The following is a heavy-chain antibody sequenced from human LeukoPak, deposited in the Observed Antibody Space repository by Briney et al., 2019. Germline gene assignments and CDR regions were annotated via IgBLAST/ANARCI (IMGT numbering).Heavy chain of an antibody. D-gene: IGHD2-15*01. CDR3: AKEIGYCSGGSCYSKEYFLH. J-gene: IGHJ1*01. V-gene: IGHV3-23*01. CDR1: GFTFSTYA. Sequence: GGSLRLSCAASGFTFSTYAMTWVRQAPGKGLEWVSTISGSGGSTYFAASVKGRFTISRDNPKNTFYLEMNSLRVEDTAIYYCAKEIGYCSGGSCYSKEYFLHWGQGTLVIVSS. CDR2: ISGSGGST.